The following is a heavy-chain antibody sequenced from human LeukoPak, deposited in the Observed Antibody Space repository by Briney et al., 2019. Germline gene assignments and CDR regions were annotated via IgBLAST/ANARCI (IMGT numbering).Heavy chain of an antibody. CDR3: ARDRIRGFDWLLSRFDY. D-gene: IGHD3-9*01. J-gene: IGHJ4*02. V-gene: IGHV1-18*01. CDR2: ISAYNGNT. Sequence: ASVKVSCKAAGYTFTSYGIIWVRQAPGQGLEWMGWISAYNGNTNYAQKLQGRVTITTDTSTSTAYMELRSLSSDDTAVYYCARDRIRGFDWLLSRFDYWGQGTLVTVSS. CDR1: GYTFTSYG.